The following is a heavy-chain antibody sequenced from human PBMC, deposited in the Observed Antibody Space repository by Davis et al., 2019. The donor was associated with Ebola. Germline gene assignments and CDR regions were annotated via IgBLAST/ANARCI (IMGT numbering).Heavy chain of an antibody. V-gene: IGHV4-59*01. CDR2: IYYSGTT. D-gene: IGHD6-13*01. J-gene: IGHJ3*02. Sequence: SEPLSLTCLPPGGYTNSYYWSWVRQPPGKGLEWIGYIYYSGTTKYNPSLESRVTISVDTSKNQFSMILTSVTAADTAMYYCARYSSLPSRAHDIWGQGTVVIVSS. CDR1: GGYTNSYY. CDR3: ARYSSLPSRAHDI.